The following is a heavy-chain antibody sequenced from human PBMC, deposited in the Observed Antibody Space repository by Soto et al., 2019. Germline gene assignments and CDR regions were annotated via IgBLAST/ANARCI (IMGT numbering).Heavy chain of an antibody. Sequence: SVKVSCKASGGTFSSYAISWVRQAPGQGLEWMGGIIPIFGTANYAQKFQGRVTITADESTSTAYMELSSLRSEDTAVYYCARDLLPYSGYDYRGKWFVPWDQGTLVTVSS. CDR3: ARDLLPYSGYDYRGKWFVP. CDR2: IIPIFGTA. V-gene: IGHV1-69*13. D-gene: IGHD5-12*01. J-gene: IGHJ5*02. CDR1: GGTFSSYA.